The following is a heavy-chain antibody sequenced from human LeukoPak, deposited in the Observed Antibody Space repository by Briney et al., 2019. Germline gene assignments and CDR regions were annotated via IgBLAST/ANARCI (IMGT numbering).Heavy chain of an antibody. CDR3: ARERSYSSGYDY. CDR2: IYYSGST. Sequence: SETLSLTCTVSGGSISGYYWSWIRQPPGKGLEWIGYIYYSGSTNYNPSLKSRVTISVDTSKNQFSLKLSSVTAADTAVYYCARERSYSSGYDYWGQGTLVTVSS. CDR1: GGSISGYY. V-gene: IGHV4-59*01. D-gene: IGHD6-19*01. J-gene: IGHJ4*02.